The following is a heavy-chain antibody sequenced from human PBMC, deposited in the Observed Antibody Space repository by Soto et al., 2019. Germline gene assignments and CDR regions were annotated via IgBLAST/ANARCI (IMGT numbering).Heavy chain of an antibody. Sequence: QVQLVQSGAEVKKTGASVRVSCKASGYSFTSYGISWVRQAPGQGLEWMGWISAYNGNTNYAQKLQGRVTMTTDTSTSTAYMELRRLRSDDTAVYYCARQQWLYYYYGMDVWGQGTTVTDSS. CDR2: ISAYNGNT. CDR1: GYSFTSYG. D-gene: IGHD6-19*01. J-gene: IGHJ6*02. CDR3: ARQQWLYYYYGMDV. V-gene: IGHV1-18*01.